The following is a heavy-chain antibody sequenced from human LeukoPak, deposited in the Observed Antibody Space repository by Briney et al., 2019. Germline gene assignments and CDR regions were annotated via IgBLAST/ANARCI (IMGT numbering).Heavy chain of an antibody. CDR2: INPNSGDT. V-gene: IGHV1-2*02. Sequence: ASVKVSCKASGYTFTGYYLHWVRQAPGQGLEWMGWINPNSGDTNYAQKFQGRVTMTRDTSISTAYMELSSLRSEDTAVYYCATKPWYYDSSGYDYFDYWGQGTLVTVSS. D-gene: IGHD3-22*01. J-gene: IGHJ4*02. CDR3: ATKPWYYDSSGYDYFDY. CDR1: GYTFTGYY.